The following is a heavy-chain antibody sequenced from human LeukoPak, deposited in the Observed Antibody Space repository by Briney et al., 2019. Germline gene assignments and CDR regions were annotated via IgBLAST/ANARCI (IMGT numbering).Heavy chain of an antibody. CDR3: VRDGGVSGYDLLDY. CDR2: INQDGSEE. D-gene: IGHD5-12*01. V-gene: IGHV3-7*01. J-gene: IGHJ4*02. Sequence: PGGSLRLSCAASGFTFSNYWMSWVCQAPGKGLDWVAHINQDGSEEHYMDSVKARFIISRDNAKNSLSLQMDSLRAEDTAVYYCVRDGGVSGYDLLDYWGQGTLVTVSS. CDR1: GFTFSNYW.